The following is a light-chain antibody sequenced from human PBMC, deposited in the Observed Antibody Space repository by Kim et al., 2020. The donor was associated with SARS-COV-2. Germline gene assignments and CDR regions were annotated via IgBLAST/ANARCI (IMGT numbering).Light chain of an antibody. CDR1: QSISNY. Sequence: SVGDRVTIACRSSQSISNYLNWYQQRPGKAPKLLIYAAATWQRGVPSRCSGSGAGTDFTLTISSLQPEDFATYYCQQSHTAPLLSFGGGTKVDIK. CDR2: AAA. V-gene: IGKV1-39*01. J-gene: IGKJ4*01. CDR3: QQSHTAPLLS.